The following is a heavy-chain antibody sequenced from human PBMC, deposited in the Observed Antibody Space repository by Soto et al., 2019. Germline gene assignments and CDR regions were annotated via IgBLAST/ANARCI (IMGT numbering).Heavy chain of an antibody. Sequence: QVQLVQSGAEVRKTGASVKVSCKTSGYNFITYAMNWVRQAPGQRFEWMGWINPDNGNTKYAQKFQGRVTMTRDTYARTAYMELSSLTSEDTAVYYCAKEGGTWGQGTQVTVSS. D-gene: IGHD3-16*01. CDR1: GYNFITYA. CDR2: INPDNGNT. V-gene: IGHV1-3*01. J-gene: IGHJ5*02. CDR3: AKEGGT.